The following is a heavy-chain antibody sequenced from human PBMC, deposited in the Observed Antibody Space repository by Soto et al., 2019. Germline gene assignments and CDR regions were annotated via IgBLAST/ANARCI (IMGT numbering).Heavy chain of an antibody. CDR2: FYDGNT. J-gene: IGHJ4*02. CDR1: GGSITRRSSY. D-gene: IGHD3-10*01. V-gene: IGHV4-39*01. Sequence: SETLSLTCIVSGGSITRRSSYWAWIRQPPGKGLEWVGTFYDGNTYHNPSLRSRITIAVDTSKNQFSLKLNSVAAADTAFYYCATTRGLAVGGSFDYWGQGMLVTVSS. CDR3: ATTRGLAVGGSFDY.